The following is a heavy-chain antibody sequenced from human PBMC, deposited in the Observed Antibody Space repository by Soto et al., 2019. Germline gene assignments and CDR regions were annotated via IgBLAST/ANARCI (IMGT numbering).Heavy chain of an antibody. CDR3: ARGGYCDATTCYRLNAFDV. CDR1: GFTFSNYE. D-gene: IGHD2-2*01. V-gene: IGHV3-48*03. CDR2: ISPDGSTI. Sequence: GSLKLFCEVSGFTFSNYEMNWVRQAPEKGLEWVSFISPDGSTIYADSVKGRFTISRDNAKNSLYLQMNSLRAEDTAVYYCARGGYCDATTCYRLNAFDVWGRGTAVTVSS. J-gene: IGHJ3*01.